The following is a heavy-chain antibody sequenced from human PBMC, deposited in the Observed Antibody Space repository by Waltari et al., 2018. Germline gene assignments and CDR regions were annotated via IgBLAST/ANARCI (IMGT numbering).Heavy chain of an antibody. Sequence: QVPLVQSGAEVKKPGASVKVPCKASGYTFTSYGISWVRQDPGQGIEGMGWISAYNGNTNYAQKLQGRVTMTTDTSTSTAYMELRSLRSDDTAVYYCARDRHYDFWSGYTTTTRWFDPWGQGTLVTVSS. V-gene: IGHV1-18*01. CDR1: GYTFTSYG. J-gene: IGHJ5*02. D-gene: IGHD3-3*01. CDR3: ARDRHYDFWSGYTTTTRWFDP. CDR2: ISAYNGNT.